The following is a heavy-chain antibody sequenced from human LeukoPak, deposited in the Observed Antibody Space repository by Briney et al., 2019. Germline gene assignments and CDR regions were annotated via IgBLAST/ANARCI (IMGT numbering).Heavy chain of an antibody. CDR2: IDPRDSDT. CDR1: GYTFSANW. Sequence: PGESLKISCQGSGYTFSANWITWVRQMPGKGLEWLGRIDPRDSDTNYNPSFQDHVSISVDRSISTVYLEWSGLKASDTAMYYCARHALDNRIDAESYFDYWGRGTLVTVSS. D-gene: IGHD1-14*01. J-gene: IGHJ4*02. V-gene: IGHV5-10-1*01. CDR3: ARHALDNRIDAESYFDY.